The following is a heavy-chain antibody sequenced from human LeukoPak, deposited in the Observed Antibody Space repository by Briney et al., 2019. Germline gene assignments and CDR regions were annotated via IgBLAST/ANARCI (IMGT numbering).Heavy chain of an antibody. CDR1: GYTFTGYY. CDR3: ARDLVTTRGWFDP. J-gene: IGHJ5*02. V-gene: IGHV1-2*02. Sequence: ASVKISCKASGYTFTGYYMHWVRQAHGQGLEWMGWINPNSGGTNYAQKFQGRVTMTRDTSISTAYMELRSLRSDDTAIYYCARDLVTTRGWFDPWGKGTLVTVSS. D-gene: IGHD2-21*02. CDR2: INPNSGGT.